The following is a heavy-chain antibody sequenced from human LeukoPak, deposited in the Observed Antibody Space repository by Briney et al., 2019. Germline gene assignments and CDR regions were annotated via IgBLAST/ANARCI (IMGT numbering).Heavy chain of an antibody. CDR2: VSVSGAST. CDR3: ARGKRTMDV. Sequence: GSLRLSCAASGFTFSTYAMTWVRQAPGKGLEWVSAVSVSGASTYYAESVKGRFTISRDNTKNSLFLQMNSLRAEDTAVYYCARGKRTMDVWGQGTTVTVSS. CDR1: GFTFSTYA. J-gene: IGHJ6*02. V-gene: IGHV3-23*01.